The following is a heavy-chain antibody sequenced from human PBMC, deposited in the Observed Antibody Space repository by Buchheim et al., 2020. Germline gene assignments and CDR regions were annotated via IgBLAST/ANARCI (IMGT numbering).Heavy chain of an antibody. V-gene: IGHV4-34*01. J-gene: IGHJ5*02. D-gene: IGHD2-2*01. CDR1: GGSFSGYY. CDR3: ASLVVPKLPGWFDP. Sequence: QVQLQESGPGLVKPSETLSLTCAVYGGSFSGYYWSWIRQPPGKGLEWIGEINHSGSTNYNPSLKSRVTISVDTSKHQFSLKLSSVTAADTAVYYCASLVVPKLPGWFDPWGQGTL. CDR2: INHSGST.